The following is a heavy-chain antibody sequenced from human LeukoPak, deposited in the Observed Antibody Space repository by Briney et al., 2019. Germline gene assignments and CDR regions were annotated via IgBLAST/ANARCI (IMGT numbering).Heavy chain of an antibody. D-gene: IGHD2-15*01. CDR3: ARFCSGGSCPDV. Sequence: PSETLSLTCTVSGGSISSYFWTWIRQPPGKGLEWIGNIYYGGSTRYNPSLKSRVSISVDTSKSQFSLKLTSVTAADTAVYYCARFCSGGSCPDVWGQGTTVSVSS. J-gene: IGHJ6*02. V-gene: IGHV4-59*01. CDR2: IYYGGST. CDR1: GGSISSYF.